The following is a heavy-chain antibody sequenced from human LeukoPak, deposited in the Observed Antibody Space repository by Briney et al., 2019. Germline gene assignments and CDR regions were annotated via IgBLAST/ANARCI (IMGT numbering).Heavy chain of an antibody. CDR3: AKPYSGYDYDFDY. CDR2: VSSDGSNK. J-gene: IGHJ4*02. CDR1: GLTFSRYG. D-gene: IGHD5-12*01. Sequence: GGTLRLSCAASGLTFSRYGMHWVRQAPGKGLEWVAVVSSDGSNKYYADSVKGRFTISRDNSKNTLYLQMNSLRAEDTAVYYCAKPYSGYDYDFDYWGQGTLVTVSS. V-gene: IGHV3-30*18.